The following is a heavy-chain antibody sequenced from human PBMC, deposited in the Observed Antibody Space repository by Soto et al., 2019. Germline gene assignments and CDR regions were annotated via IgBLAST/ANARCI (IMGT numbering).Heavy chain of an antibody. D-gene: IGHD3-22*01. Sequence: GGSLRLSCAASGFTFNNAWINWVRQAPGKGLEWVGRIKSKTDGGTPDYAAPVKGRFAISRDDSKNMVYLQMSSLKTEDTGIYYCTTDSYSSIIVVRFDYWGHGTLVTVS. J-gene: IGHJ4*01. CDR1: GFTFNNAW. CDR2: IKSKTDGGTP. V-gene: IGHV3-15*07. CDR3: TTDSYSSIIVVRFDY.